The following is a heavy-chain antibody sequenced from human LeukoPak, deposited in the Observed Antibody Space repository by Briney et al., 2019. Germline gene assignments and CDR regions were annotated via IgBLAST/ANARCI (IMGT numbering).Heavy chain of an antibody. CDR3: ARDRGSWNDFDY. D-gene: IGHD1-1*01. CDR1: GYTFTSYY. CDR2: INPSGGST. Sequence: ASVKVSCKASGYTFTSYYMLWVRQAPGQGLEWMGIINPSGGSTSYAQKFQGRVTMTRDTSTSTVYMELSSLRSEDTAVYYCARDRGSWNDFDYWGQGTLVTVSS. V-gene: IGHV1-46*01. J-gene: IGHJ4*02.